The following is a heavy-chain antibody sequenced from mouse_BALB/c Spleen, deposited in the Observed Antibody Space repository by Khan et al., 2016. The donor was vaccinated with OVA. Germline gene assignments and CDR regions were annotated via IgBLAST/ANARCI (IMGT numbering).Heavy chain of an antibody. J-gene: IGHJ2*01. V-gene: IGHV5-6-5*01. CDR1: GFTFSSYV. D-gene: IGHD2-14*01. CDR3: AREAYRYDEYYFDY. CDR2: ISSGGST. Sequence: EVQLQESGGSSVKPGGSLKLSCAVSGFTFSSYVMSWVRQTPEKRLEWVASISSGGSTYYPDSVKGRFTISRDNARNIVNLKMSSLRSEDMAIYYCAREAYRYDEYYFDYWGQGTTLTVSS.